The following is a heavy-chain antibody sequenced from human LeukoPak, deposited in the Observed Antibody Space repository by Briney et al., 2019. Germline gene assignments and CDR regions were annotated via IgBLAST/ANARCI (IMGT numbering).Heavy chain of an antibody. CDR2: IYHSGST. D-gene: IGHD3-22*01. Sequence: SETLSLTCTVSGGSISSNNYHWGWIRQPPGKGLEWIGSIYHSGSTYYNPSLKSRVTISVDTSKNQFSLKLSSVTAADTAVYFCARGPYSYDSSGAFDIWGQGTMVTVSS. J-gene: IGHJ3*02. CDR3: ARGPYSYDSSGAFDI. CDR1: GGSISSNNYH. V-gene: IGHV4-39*07.